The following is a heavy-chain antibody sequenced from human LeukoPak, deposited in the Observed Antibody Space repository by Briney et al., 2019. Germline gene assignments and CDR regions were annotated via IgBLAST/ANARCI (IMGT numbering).Heavy chain of an antibody. J-gene: IGHJ4*02. CDR3: AKPAPNYDILTVYYFDY. CDR2: ISGSGGST. D-gene: IGHD3-9*01. CDR1: GFTFSSYA. Sequence: GGSLRLSCAASGFTFSSYAMSWVRQAPGKGLEWVSAISGSGGSTYYADSVKGRFTISRDNSKNTLYLQMNSLRAEDTAVYYCAKPAPNYDILTVYYFDYWGQGTLVTVSS. V-gene: IGHV3-23*01.